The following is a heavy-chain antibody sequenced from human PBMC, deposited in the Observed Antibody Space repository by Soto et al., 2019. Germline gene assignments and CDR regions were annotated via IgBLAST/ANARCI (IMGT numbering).Heavy chain of an antibody. CDR3: AGRYSSTNVNWFDP. CDR2: MNPKSGNT. D-gene: IGHD6-13*01. Sequence: QVPLVQSGAEVKRPGASVKVSCKASGHTFTSYDINWVRQGSGQGLEWLGWMNPKSGNTGYAQKFQGRVTMTRNTSISTAYMELNSLRSEDTAVYYCAGRYSSTNVNWFDPWGQGTLVTVSS. CDR1: GHTFTSYD. J-gene: IGHJ5*02. V-gene: IGHV1-8*01.